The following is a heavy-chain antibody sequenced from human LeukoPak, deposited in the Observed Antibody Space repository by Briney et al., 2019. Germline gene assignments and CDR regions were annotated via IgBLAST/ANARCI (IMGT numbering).Heavy chain of an antibody. J-gene: IGHJ4*02. CDR1: GFTFGSYA. CDR3: AKDQTSPPYFLDY. CDR2: IRYDGGNK. Sequence: GGSLRLSCAASGFTFGSYAMHWVRQAPGKGLEWVAFIRYDGGNKYYADSVKGRFTISRDNSKNMLYLQMSSLRPDDTAVYYCAKDQTSPPYFLDYWGQGTPVTVSS. V-gene: IGHV3-30*02.